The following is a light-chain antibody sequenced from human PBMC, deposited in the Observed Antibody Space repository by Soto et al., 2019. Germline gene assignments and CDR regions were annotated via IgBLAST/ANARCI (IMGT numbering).Light chain of an antibody. Sequence: DIVMTQSPDSLAVSLGERATINCKSSQSVLYSSNNKNYLAWYQQKPGQPPKLLIYWASTRESRVPDRFSGSGSGTDFTLTISSLQAEDVAVYYCQQYYSTLGQGTKLEIK. CDR3: QQYYST. CDR1: QSVLYSSNNKNY. CDR2: WAS. V-gene: IGKV4-1*01. J-gene: IGKJ2*01.